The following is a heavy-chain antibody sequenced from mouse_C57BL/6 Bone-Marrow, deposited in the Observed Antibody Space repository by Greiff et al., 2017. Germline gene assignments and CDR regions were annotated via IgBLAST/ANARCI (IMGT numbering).Heavy chain of an antibody. V-gene: IGHV1-19*01. D-gene: IGHD2-5*01. CDR1: GYTFTDYY. CDR2: INPYNGGT. J-gene: IGHJ3*01. Sequence: EVQLQQSGPVLVKPGASVKMSCKASGYTFTDYYMNWVKQSHGKSLEWIGVINPYNGGTSYNQKFKGKATLTVDKSSSTAYMELNSLTSEDSAVYYCATYSNYRFAYWGQGTLVTVSA. CDR3: ATYSNYRFAY.